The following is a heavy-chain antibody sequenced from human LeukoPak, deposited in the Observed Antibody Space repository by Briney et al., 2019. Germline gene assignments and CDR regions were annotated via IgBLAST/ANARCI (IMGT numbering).Heavy chain of an antibody. D-gene: IGHD3-22*01. V-gene: IGHV4-59*01. Sequence: SETLSLTCTVSGGSISSYYWSWIRQPPGKGLEWIGYIYYSGSTNYNPSLKSRVTISVDTPKNQFSLKLSSVTAADTAVYYCARRYYDSGGWFDPWGQGTLVTVSS. J-gene: IGHJ5*02. CDR1: GGSISSYY. CDR2: IYYSGST. CDR3: ARRYYDSGGWFDP.